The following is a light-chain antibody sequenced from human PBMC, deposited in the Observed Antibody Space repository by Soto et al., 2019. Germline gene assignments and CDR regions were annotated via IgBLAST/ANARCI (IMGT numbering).Light chain of an antibody. V-gene: IGKV3-20*01. Sequence: EVVMTQSPANLSVSPGVGATLSCWASQPVSDKLAWYQQKPGQAPRLLIYGASARALGIPDRISGSGSGTDFTLTISRLEPEDFAVYYCQQYGSSPWTFGQGTKVDIK. J-gene: IGKJ1*01. CDR1: QPVSDK. CDR2: GAS. CDR3: QQYGSSPWT.